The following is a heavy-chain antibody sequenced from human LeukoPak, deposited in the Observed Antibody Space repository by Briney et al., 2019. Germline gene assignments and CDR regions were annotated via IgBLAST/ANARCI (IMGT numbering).Heavy chain of an antibody. CDR1: GASITDYY. D-gene: IGHD5-24*01. J-gene: IGHJ4*02. CDR3: AYGGDAYKTGY. Sequence: SETLSLTCTVPGASITDYYWGWIRQPPAKGLEWIGYIYYSGSPNYNPSLKSRVTLSLDTSQNQFSLKLTSVTAADTAVYYCAYGGDAYKTGYWGQGTLVTVSS. V-gene: IGHV4-59*01. CDR2: IYYSGSP.